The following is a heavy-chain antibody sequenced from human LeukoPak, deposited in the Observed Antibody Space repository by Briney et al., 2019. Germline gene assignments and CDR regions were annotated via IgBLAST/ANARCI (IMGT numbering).Heavy chain of an antibody. CDR2: MNPNSGNT. CDR1: GYTFTSND. D-gene: IGHD1-7*01. CDR3: ARGSPRELPYYYYGMDV. Sequence: GASVKVSCKASGYTFTSNDINWVRQATGQGLEWMGWMNPNSGNTGYAQKFQGRVTMTRNTSISTAYMELSSLRSEDTAVYYCARGSPRELPYYYYGMDVWGQGATVTVSS. J-gene: IGHJ6*02. V-gene: IGHV1-8*01.